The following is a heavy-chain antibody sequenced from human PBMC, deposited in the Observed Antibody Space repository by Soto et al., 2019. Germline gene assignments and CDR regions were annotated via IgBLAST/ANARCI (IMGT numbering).Heavy chain of an antibody. CDR3: AREGSGWYVNYYYYGMDV. J-gene: IGHJ6*02. V-gene: IGHV4-4*08. CDR2: IYYSGST. D-gene: IGHD6-19*01. Sequence: PSETLSLTSTVSGGSISSYYWSWIRQPPGKGLEWIGYIYYSGSTNYNPSLKSRVTISVDTSKNQFSLKLSSVTAADTAVYYCAREGSGWYVNYYYYGMDVWGQGTTVTVSS. CDR1: GGSISSYY.